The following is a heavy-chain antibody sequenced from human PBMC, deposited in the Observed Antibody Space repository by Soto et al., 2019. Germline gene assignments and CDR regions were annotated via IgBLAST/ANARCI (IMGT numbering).Heavy chain of an antibody. V-gene: IGHV3-30*18. Sequence: HPGGSLRLSCAASGFSFTTYGMHWVRQAPGKGLEWVAVISYDGSNKYYADSVKGRFTISRDNSKNTLYLQMNSLRPEDTAVYYCAKDGSNLAYYFDYWGQGTLVTVSS. J-gene: IGHJ4*02. CDR1: GFSFTTYG. D-gene: IGHD1-1*01. CDR3: AKDGSNLAYYFDY. CDR2: ISYDGSNK.